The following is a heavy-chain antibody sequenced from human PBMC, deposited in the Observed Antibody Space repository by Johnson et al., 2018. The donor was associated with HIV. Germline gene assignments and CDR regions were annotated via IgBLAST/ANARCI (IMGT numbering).Heavy chain of an antibody. CDR1: GLTFSNYA. CDR3: ARVYSSSSAHAFDI. V-gene: IGHV3-23*04. Sequence: VQLVESGGGLVQPGGSLRLSCAASGLTFSNYAMNWVRQAPGKGLEWVSAISGSGGRTYHADSVKGRFTLSRDNSKNTLYRQMNSLRAEDTAVYYCARVYSSSSAHAFDIWGQGTMVTVSS. J-gene: IGHJ3*02. CDR2: ISGSGGRT. D-gene: IGHD6-6*01.